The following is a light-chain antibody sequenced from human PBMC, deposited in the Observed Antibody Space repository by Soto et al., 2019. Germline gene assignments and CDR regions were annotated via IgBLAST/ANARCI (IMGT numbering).Light chain of an antibody. CDR2: RAS. CDR3: QQYVPNIPES. J-gene: IGKJ2*03. V-gene: IGKV1-5*01. Sequence: DIQMTQSPSTLSASIGDRVTITCRASQSISIWLAWYQQKPGKAPKLLIYRASTLESGGPSRFSGSGSGTEFVLTISSLQPDDFATYYCQQYVPNIPESFGQGTKLEI. CDR1: QSISIW.